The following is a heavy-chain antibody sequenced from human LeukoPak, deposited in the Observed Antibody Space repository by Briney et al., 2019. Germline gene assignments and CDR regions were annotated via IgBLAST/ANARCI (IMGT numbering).Heavy chain of an antibody. CDR2: VNARGDT. Sequence: SETLSLTRAVYGWSFNDYYWNWIRQPPGKGLEWIGEVNARGDTNYHRSLKSRVTISVDTSKNQFSLRLTSMIAADTAVYYCARGQVPAARGYNWFDPWGQGTLVTVSS. CDR3: ARGQVPAARGYNWFDP. CDR1: GWSFNDYY. J-gene: IGHJ5*02. V-gene: IGHV4-34*01. D-gene: IGHD2-2*01.